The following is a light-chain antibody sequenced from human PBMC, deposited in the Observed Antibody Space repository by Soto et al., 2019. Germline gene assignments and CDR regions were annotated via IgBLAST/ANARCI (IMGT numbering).Light chain of an antibody. J-gene: IGLJ2*01. V-gene: IGLV2-23*01. Sequence: QSVLTQPASVSGSPGQSITISCTGTSSDIGNYDFVSWYQQYPGKAPKLMIYEGGKRPSGVSNRFSGSKSGNTASLTISGLQAEDEADYYCCSFALRSTLIFGGGTQLTVL. CDR1: SSDIGNYDF. CDR2: EGG. CDR3: CSFALRSTLI.